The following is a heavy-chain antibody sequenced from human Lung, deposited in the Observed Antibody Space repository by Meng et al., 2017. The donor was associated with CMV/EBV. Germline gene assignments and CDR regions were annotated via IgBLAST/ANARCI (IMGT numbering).Heavy chain of an antibody. J-gene: IGHJ4*02. Sequence: SETLSLTCTVSGGSISSSSYYWGWIRQPPGKGLEWIGSIYYSGSTYYNPSLKSRVTISVDTSKNQFSLKLSSVTAADTAVCYCARPDDSSGWYMPFDYWGQGTLVTVSS. CDR3: ARPDDSSGWYMPFDY. CDR2: IYYSGST. V-gene: IGHV4-39*01. D-gene: IGHD6-19*01. CDR1: GGSISSSSYY.